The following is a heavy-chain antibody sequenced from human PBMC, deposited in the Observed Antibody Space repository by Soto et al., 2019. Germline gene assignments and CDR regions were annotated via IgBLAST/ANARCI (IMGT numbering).Heavy chain of an antibody. CDR3: ARHQYYDSSPKGLTY. CDR2: INPSGGRT. CDR1: GHTLNSYY. V-gene: IGHV1-46*03. J-gene: IGHJ4*01. Sequence: ASVKVSCKASGHTLNSYYIHWVRLAPGQGLEWMGSINPSGGRTTYAQEFQGRVSMTGDTSTSTVYMELRSLRSEDTAIYYCARHQYYDSSPKGLTYWGQGTLVTVSS. D-gene: IGHD3-22*01.